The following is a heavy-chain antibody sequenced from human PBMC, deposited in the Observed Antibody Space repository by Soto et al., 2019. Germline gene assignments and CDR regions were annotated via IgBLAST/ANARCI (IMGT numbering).Heavy chain of an antibody. CDR1: GYTFSSYG. CDR2: INPNNGNT. J-gene: IGHJ4*02. V-gene: IGHV1-18*01. Sequence: HVQLVQSGAEVKKPGASVKVSCKASGYTFSSYGISWVRQAPGQGLEWMGWINPNNGNTNYAQKVQGRVTMTTDTSTSTAYMELRSLRSDDTAMYYCARGGPGAQFDYCGQGIPVTVSS. D-gene: IGHD1-26*01. CDR3: ARGGPGAQFDY.